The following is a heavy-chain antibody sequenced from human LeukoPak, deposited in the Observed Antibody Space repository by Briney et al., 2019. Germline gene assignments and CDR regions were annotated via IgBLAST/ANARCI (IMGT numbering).Heavy chain of an antibody. D-gene: IGHD5/OR15-5a*01. V-gene: IGHV3-49*03. CDR2: ISGGTT. J-gene: IGHJ4*02. CDR3: SRGSVWLSDY. Sequence: PGRSLTPSCTTSGFTFGDYAVSWFRQAPGKGPEWIGFISGGTTEYAASVKGRFTISRDDSTSIAYLQMNSLTTEDTAVYYCSRGSVWLSDYWGQGTLVTVSS. CDR1: GFTFGDYA.